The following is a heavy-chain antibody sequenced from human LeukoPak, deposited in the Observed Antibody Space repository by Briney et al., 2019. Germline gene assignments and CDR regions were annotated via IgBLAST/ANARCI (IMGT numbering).Heavy chain of an antibody. D-gene: IGHD6-19*01. Sequence: SETLSLTCTVSGGSISSYYWSWIRQPAGKGLEWIGRIYTSGSTNYNPSLKSRVTISVDTSKNQFSLKLSSVTAADTAVYYCARGGLYSSGWPSFYYFDYWGQGTLVTVSS. J-gene: IGHJ4*02. CDR2: IYTSGST. CDR3: ARGGLYSSGWPSFYYFDY. V-gene: IGHV4-4*07. CDR1: GGSISSYY.